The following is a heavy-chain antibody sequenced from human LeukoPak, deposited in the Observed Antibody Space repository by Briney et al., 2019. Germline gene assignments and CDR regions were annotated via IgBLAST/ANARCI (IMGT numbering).Heavy chain of an antibody. J-gene: IGHJ4*02. D-gene: IGHD1-1*01. CDR3: SRDLNWSFDY. Sequence: PGGSLRLSCAASGFTFSSYWMHWVRQAPGKGLEWVGFIRSKAYGGTTEYAASVEGRFSISRDDSKSIAYLQMNSPKTEDTAVYYCSRDLNWSFDYWGQGILVTVSS. V-gene: IGHV3-49*04. CDR2: IRSKAYGGTT. CDR1: GFTFSSYW.